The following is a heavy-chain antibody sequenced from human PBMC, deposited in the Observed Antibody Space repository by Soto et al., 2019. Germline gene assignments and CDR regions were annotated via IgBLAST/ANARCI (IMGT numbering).Heavy chain of an antibody. CDR3: GEPLTVTIFGVVTYSYAMDV. Sequence: GGSLRLSCAASGFTFSSFAMSWVRQAPGKGLEWVSSISGSGGGTFYADSVKGRFTISRDNSKNTLFLQMNSLRAEDTAVYYWGEPLTVTIFGVVTYSYAMDVWGQGTTVTVSS. CDR2: ISGSGGGT. V-gene: IGHV3-23*01. CDR1: GFTFSSFA. J-gene: IGHJ6*02. D-gene: IGHD3-3*01.